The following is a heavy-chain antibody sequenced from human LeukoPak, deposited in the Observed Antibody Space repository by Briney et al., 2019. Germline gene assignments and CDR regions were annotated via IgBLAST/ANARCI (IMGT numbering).Heavy chain of an antibody. V-gene: IGHV4-39*07. CDR2: IYYSGDT. Sequence: PSETLSLTCSVSGTTIRSGGYYWLWLRQPPGRELEWIGSIYYSGDTYYNPSVESRVTLSLDTSKNHFSLELTAVTAADTAVYYCARQGHQLPVDAFDVWGQGTMVTVSS. J-gene: IGHJ3*01. CDR1: GTTIRSGGYY. D-gene: IGHD2-2*01. CDR3: ARQGHQLPVDAFDV.